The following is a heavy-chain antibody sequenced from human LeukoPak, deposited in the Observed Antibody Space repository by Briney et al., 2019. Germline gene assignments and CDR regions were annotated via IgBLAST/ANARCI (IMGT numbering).Heavy chain of an antibody. CDR2: ISGSAGST. V-gene: IGHV3-23*01. CDR1: GFXFSDCA. J-gene: IGHJ4*02. CDR3: TKGMATIRRHIDS. D-gene: IGHD5-24*01. Sequence: GGSLRLSCAASGFXFSDCAISWVRQAPGRGQEWVSSISGSAGSTYYADSMKGRFTISRDNPKNTLHLEMNSLRAEDTAIYYCTKGMATIRRHIDSWGQGTLVTVSS.